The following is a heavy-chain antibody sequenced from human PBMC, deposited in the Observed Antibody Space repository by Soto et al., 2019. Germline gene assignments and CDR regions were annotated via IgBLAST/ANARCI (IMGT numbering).Heavy chain of an antibody. CDR1: GGTFSNFA. V-gene: IGHV1-69*06. CDR3: GRYPHYYYYGMDV. CDR2: IIPISGTA. Sequence: QVQLVQSGAEVKKPGSSVKVSCKASGGTFSNFAIGWVRQAPGQGLECMGGIIPISGTAKYAKKFQGRVTITADKSTSTVYMEVSSLRYEDTAVYYCGRYPHYYYYGMDVWGQGTTVTVSS. J-gene: IGHJ6*02.